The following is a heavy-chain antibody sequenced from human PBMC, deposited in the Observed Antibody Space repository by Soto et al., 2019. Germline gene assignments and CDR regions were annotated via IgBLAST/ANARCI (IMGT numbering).Heavy chain of an antibody. CDR2: ISSSSSYI. J-gene: IGHJ3*02. D-gene: IGHD2-15*01. CDR3: ARQDIVVVVAATNDAFDI. Sequence: PGGSLRLSCAASGFTFSSYGMHWVRQAPGKGLEWVAVISSSSSYIYYADSVKGRFTISRDNAKNSLYLQMNSLRAEDTAVYYCARQDIVVVVAATNDAFDIWGQGTMVTVSS. V-gene: IGHV3-21*01. CDR1: GFTFSSYG.